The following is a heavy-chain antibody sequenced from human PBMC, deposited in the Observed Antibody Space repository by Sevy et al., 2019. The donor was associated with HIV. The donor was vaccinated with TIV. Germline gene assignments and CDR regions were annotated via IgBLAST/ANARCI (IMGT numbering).Heavy chain of an antibody. CDR1: GGSISRGDYY. J-gene: IGHJ6*02. D-gene: IGHD2-15*01. CDR2: ISNSGST. CDR3: AREDRDIVYGMDV. Sequence: SETLSLTCTVSGGSISRGDYYWSWIRQHPGKGLEWIGYISNSGSTYYNPSLKSRVTISVDTSKNQFSLKLSSVTAADTAVYYCAREDRDIVYGMDVRGQGTTVTVSS. V-gene: IGHV4-31*03.